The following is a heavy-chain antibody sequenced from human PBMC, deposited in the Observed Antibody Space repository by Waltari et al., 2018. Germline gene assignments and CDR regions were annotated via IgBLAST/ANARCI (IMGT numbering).Heavy chain of an antibody. CDR3: ARAYNIVVVGNWFDP. D-gene: IGHD2-21*01. CDR1: GGSISSGGYY. CDR2: IYDSGST. J-gene: IGHJ5*02. Sequence: QVQLQESGPGLVKPSQTLSLTCTVSGGSISSGGYYWSWIRQHPGKGLEWIGYIYDSGSTDYNPALKSRVTISVDTSKNQFSRKLSSVTAADTAVYYCARAYNIVVVGNWFDPWGQGTLVTVSS. V-gene: IGHV4-31*03.